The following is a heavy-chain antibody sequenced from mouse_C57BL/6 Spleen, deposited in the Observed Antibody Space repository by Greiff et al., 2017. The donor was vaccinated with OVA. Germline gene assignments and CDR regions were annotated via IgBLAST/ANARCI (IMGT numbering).Heavy chain of an antibody. D-gene: IGHD4-1*01. CDR3: ARGPLTGD. CDR2: ISYDGSN. CDR1: GYSITSGYY. Sequence: VQLQQSGPGLVKPSQSLSLTCSVTGYSITSGYYWNWIRQFPGNKLEWMGYISYDGSNNYNPSLKNRISITRDTSKNQFFLKLNSVTTEDTATYYCARGPLTGDWGQGTLVTVSA. J-gene: IGHJ3*01. V-gene: IGHV3-6*01.